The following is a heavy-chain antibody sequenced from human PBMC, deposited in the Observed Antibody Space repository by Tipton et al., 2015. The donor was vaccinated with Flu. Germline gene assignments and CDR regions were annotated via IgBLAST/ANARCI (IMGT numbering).Heavy chain of an antibody. V-gene: IGHV4-38-2*01. CDR2: IYHSGST. Sequence: TLSLTCAVSGYSISSGYYWGWIRQPPGKGLEWIGSIYHSGSTYYNPSLKSRVTISVDTSKNQFSLKLSSVTAADTAVYYCALHDYGDYYWGQGTLVTVSS. J-gene: IGHJ4*02. CDR1: GYSISSGYY. CDR3: ALHDYGDYY. D-gene: IGHD4-17*01.